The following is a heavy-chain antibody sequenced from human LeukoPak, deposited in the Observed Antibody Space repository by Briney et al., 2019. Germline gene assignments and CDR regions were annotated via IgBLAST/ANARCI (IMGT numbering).Heavy chain of an antibody. CDR3: ARDLAWDAFDI. J-gene: IGHJ3*02. CDR2: ISSRSSGYI. V-gene: IGHV3-21*01. Sequence: PGGSLRLSCAASGFTFSSYAMSWVRQAPGKGLEWVSSISSRSSGYIYYADSVKGRFTISRDNAKNSLYLQMNSLRAEDTAVYYCARDLAWDAFDIWGQGTMVTVSS. CDR1: GFTFSSYA.